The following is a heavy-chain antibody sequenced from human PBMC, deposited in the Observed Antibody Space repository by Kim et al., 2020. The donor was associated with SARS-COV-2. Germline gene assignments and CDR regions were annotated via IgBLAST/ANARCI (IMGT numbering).Heavy chain of an antibody. V-gene: IGHV3-21*01. CDR1: GFTFSSYS. Sequence: GGSLRLSCAASGFTFSSYSMNWVRQAPGKGLEWVSSISSSSSYIYYADSVKGRFTISRDNAKNSLYLQMNSLRAEDTAVYYCARGGLGVATIEAFDIWGQGTMVTVSS. CDR2: ISSSSSYI. D-gene: IGHD5-12*01. CDR3: ARGGLGVATIEAFDI. J-gene: IGHJ3*02.